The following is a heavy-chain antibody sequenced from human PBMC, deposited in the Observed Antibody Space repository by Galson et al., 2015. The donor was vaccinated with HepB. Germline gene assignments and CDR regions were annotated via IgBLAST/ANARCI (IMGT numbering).Heavy chain of an antibody. CDR2: IIPFFGTP. D-gene: IGHD2-2*01. V-gene: IGHV1-69*13. CDR3: ALARDPNPTYYSSVNYGMDV. Sequence: SVKVSCKASGGTFSKYAITWVRQAPGQGLEWMGGIIPFFGTPIYAQRFQGRVTITADESTTTAHVELSSLRSDDTAVSYCALARDPNPTYYSSVNYGMDVWGQGTTVTVSS. CDR1: GGTFSKYA. J-gene: IGHJ6*02.